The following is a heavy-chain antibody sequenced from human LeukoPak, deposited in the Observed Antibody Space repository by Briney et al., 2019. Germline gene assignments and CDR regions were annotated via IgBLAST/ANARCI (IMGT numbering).Heavy chain of an antibody. Sequence: PGGSLRLSCAASGFTFSSYAMHWVRQAPGKGLEWVAVISYDGSNKYYADSVKGRFTISRDNSKNTLYLQMNGLRAEDTAVYYCARAPYSSSWYVVAFDIWGQGTMVTVSS. D-gene: IGHD6-13*01. CDR2: ISYDGSNK. CDR3: ARAPYSSSWYVVAFDI. CDR1: GFTFSSYA. J-gene: IGHJ3*02. V-gene: IGHV3-30-3*01.